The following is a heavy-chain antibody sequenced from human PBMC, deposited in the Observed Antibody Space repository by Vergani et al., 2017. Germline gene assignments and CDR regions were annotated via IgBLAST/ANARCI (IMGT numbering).Heavy chain of an antibody. V-gene: IGHV4-39*07. Sequence: QLQLQESGPGLVKPSETLSLTCTVSGGSISSSSYYWGWIRQPPGKGLEWIGSIYYSGSTYYNPSLKSRVTISVATSKNQFSLKLSSVTAADAAVYYCARDSGPYSSSAGVDYWGQGTLVTVSS. CDR2: IYYSGST. CDR3: ARDSGPYSSSAGVDY. D-gene: IGHD6-6*01. J-gene: IGHJ4*02. CDR1: GGSISSSSYY.